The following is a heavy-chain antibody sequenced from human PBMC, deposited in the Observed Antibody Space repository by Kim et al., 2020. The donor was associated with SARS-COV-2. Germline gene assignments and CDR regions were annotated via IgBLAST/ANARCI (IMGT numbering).Heavy chain of an antibody. D-gene: IGHD3-10*01. CDR3: ARGPKTGYGSGSYYKLDFDY. V-gene: IGHV7-4-1*02. Sequence: ASVKVSCKASGYTFTSYAMNWVRQAPGQGLEWMGWINTSTGNPTYAQGFTGRFVFSLDTSVSTAYLQISSLKAEDTAVYYCARGPKTGYGSGSYYKLDFDYWGQGTLVAVSS. CDR2: INTSTGNP. J-gene: IGHJ4*02. CDR1: GYTFTSYA.